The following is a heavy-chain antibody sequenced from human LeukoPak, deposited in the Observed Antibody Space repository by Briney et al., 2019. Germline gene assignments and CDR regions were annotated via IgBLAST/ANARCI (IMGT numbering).Heavy chain of an antibody. CDR3: ARVSAFRQPDPQPLFDY. J-gene: IGHJ4*02. CDR2: INPKSGGT. D-gene: IGHD1-14*01. CDR1: GNTFTGHY. Sequence: GASVKVSCKASGNTFTGHYMHWVRQAPGQGLEWMGWINPKSGGTNYAQKFQGRVTMTRDTSISTAYMELSRLRSDDTAVYYCARVSAFRQPDPQPLFDYWGQGTLVTVSS. V-gene: IGHV1-2*02.